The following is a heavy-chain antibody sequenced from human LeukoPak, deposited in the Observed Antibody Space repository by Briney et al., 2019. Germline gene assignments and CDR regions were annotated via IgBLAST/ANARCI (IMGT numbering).Heavy chain of an antibody. CDR2: FDPEDGET. J-gene: IGHJ6*02. V-gene: IGHV1-24*01. CDR3: ATDHYGSGSYYYYYGMDV. Sequence: ASVKVSCKVSGYTLTELSMHWVRQAPGKGLEWMGGFDPEDGETIYAQKFQGGVTMTEDTSTDTAYMELSSLRSEDTAVYYCATDHYGSGSYYYYYGMDVWGQGTTVTVSS. CDR1: GYTLTELS. D-gene: IGHD3-10*01.